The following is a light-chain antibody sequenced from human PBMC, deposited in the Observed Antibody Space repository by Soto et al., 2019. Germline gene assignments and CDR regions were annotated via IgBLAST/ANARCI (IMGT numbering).Light chain of an antibody. Sequence: NLLTQSPGTLSLSPGQRATVSCRSSQSLSGNYLAWYQQKPGQAPRVLIYRASIRATGISDRFSGSGSGTDFTLTISRLEPEDFAVYYCQHYGASPWTCGKGPKGDIK. CDR3: QHYGASPWT. J-gene: IGKJ1*01. CDR1: QSLSGNY. CDR2: RAS. V-gene: IGKV3-20*01.